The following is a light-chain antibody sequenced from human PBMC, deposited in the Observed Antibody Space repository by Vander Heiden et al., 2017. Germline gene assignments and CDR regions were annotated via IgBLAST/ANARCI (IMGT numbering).Light chain of an antibody. CDR2: SNN. CDR3: AAWDDSLNKV. Sequence: QSVLTQPPSASGTPGQRVTISCSGSSSNIGSNTVNWYQQLPGTAPNLLIYSNNQRPSGVPDRFSGSKSGTSASLAISGLQSEDEADYYCAAWDDSLNKVFGGGTKLTVL. J-gene: IGLJ2*01. CDR1: SSNIGSNT. V-gene: IGLV1-44*01.